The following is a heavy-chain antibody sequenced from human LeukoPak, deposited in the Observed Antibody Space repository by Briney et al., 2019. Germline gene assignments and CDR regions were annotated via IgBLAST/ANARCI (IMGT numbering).Heavy chain of an antibody. J-gene: IGHJ4*02. D-gene: IGHD2-2*01. Sequence: GASVKVSCKASGYTFTSYGISWVRQAPGQGLEWMGWISAYNGNTNYAQKLHGRVTMTTDTSTSTAYMELRSLRSDDTAVYYCARDLGVVVPAAIDYWGQGTLVTVSS. CDR1: GYTFTSYG. CDR2: ISAYNGNT. V-gene: IGHV1-18*01. CDR3: ARDLGVVVPAAIDY.